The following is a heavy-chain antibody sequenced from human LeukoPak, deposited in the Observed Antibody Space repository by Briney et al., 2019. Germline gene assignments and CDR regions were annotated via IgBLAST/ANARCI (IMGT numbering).Heavy chain of an antibody. CDR2: ISGSGGST. CDR3: AKHTVKGAESNSPFDY. CDR1: GFTFSSYG. V-gene: IGHV3-23*01. Sequence: GGSLRLSCAASGFTFSSYGMHWVRQAPGKGLEWVSAISGSGGSTYYADSVKGRFTISRDNSKNTLYLQMNSLRAEDTAVYYCAKHTVKGAESNSPFDYWGQGTLVTVSS. D-gene: IGHD4-11*01. J-gene: IGHJ4*02.